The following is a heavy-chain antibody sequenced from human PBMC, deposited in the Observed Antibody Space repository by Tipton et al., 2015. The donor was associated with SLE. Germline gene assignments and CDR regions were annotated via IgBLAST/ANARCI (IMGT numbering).Heavy chain of an antibody. D-gene: IGHD1-26*01. CDR2: ISRSGSMI. CDR3: ARIFSGSYYAAWFQH. Sequence: SLRLSCTASGFTFNTYAMSWVRQAPGRGLEWVSYISRSGSMIYYANSVKGRFTISRDNAKKSLYLQMKSLRAEDTAIYYCARIFSGSYYAAWFQHWGQGTVVTVSS. J-gene: IGHJ1*01. CDR1: GFTFNTYA. V-gene: IGHV3-48*03.